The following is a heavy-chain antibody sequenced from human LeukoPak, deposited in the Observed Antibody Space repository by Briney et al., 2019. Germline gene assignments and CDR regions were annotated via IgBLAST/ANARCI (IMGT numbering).Heavy chain of an antibody. J-gene: IGHJ6*02. CDR3: AKGGYCSSTSCPSYYYYNMDV. CDR1: GFTFNNYA. CDR2: ISGSGGTT. D-gene: IGHD2-2*01. V-gene: IGHV3-23*01. Sequence: GGSLRLSCAASGFTFNNYAMNWVRQAPGKGLEWVSVISGSGGTTYYADSVKGRFNISRDSSKNTLYLQMNSLRAADTAVYYCAKGGYCSSTSCPSYYYYNMDVWGQGTTVTVSS.